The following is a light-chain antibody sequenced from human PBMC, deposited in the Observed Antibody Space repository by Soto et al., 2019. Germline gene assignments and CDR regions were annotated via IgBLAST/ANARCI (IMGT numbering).Light chain of an antibody. CDR2: EVT. CDR3: SSFTGASTI. CDR1: SSDVGGYNY. Sequence: VLTQPPSASGSPGQSVTISCTGTSSDVGGYNYVSWYQQHPGKAPKLVIYEVTKRPSGVPDRFSGSKSGNTASLTVSGLQAEDEADYYCSSFTGASTIFGTGTKLTVL. J-gene: IGLJ1*01. V-gene: IGLV2-8*01.